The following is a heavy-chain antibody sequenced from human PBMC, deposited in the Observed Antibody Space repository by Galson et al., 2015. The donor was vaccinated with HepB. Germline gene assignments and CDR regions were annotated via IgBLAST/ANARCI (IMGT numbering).Heavy chain of an antibody. J-gene: IGHJ2*01. D-gene: IGHD3-22*01. CDR2: ISGYNFNT. CDR3: ARAPSLIVVTYFDL. Sequence: SVKVSCKASGHTFTNYGIAWVRQAPGQGFEWMGWISGYNFNTNFAQKFQGRLSMTTDTSTTTAYLELTSLRSDDTAVYYCARAPSLIVVTYFDLWGRGTLVTVSS. V-gene: IGHV1-18*01. CDR1: GHTFTNYG.